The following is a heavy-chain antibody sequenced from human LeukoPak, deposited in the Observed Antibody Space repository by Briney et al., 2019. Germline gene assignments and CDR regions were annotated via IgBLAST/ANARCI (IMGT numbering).Heavy chain of an antibody. D-gene: IGHD3-22*01. J-gene: IGHJ4*02. CDR3: ARGTYYYDSSGYYWSRAQITAPDY. CDR1: GFTFSSYS. CDR2: ISSSSSYI. Sequence: GGSLRLSCAASGFTFSSYSMKWVRQAPGKGLEWVPSISSSSSYIDYADSVKGRFTISRDNAKNSLYLQMNSLRAEDTAVYYCARGTYYYDSSGYYWSRAQITAPDYWGQGTLVTVSS. V-gene: IGHV3-21*01.